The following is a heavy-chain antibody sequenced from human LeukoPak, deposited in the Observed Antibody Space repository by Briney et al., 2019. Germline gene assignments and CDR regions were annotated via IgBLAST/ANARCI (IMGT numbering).Heavy chain of an antibody. CDR3: ASPSASGSYYPRYYYYGMDV. V-gene: IGHV1-69*13. CDR2: IIPIFGTA. D-gene: IGHD1-26*01. J-gene: IGHJ6*02. Sequence: SVKVSCKASGGTFSSYAISWVRQATGQWLEWMGGIIPIFGTANYAQKFQGRVTITADESTSTAYMELSSLRSEDTAVYYCASPSASGSYYPRYYYYGMDVWGQGTTVTVSS. CDR1: GGTFSSYA.